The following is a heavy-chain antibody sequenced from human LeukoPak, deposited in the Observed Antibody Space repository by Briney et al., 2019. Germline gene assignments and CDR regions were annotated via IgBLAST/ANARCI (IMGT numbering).Heavy chain of an antibody. V-gene: IGHV3-21*04. Sequence: GGSLRLSCAASELTFSTYNMNWVRQAPGKGLEWVSSISSIGYISYADSVKGRFTISRDNSKNNLYLQMSSLRADDTATYYCVKTMVTFGGLIRTDAFDFWGQGTSVTVSS. CDR3: VKTMVTFGGLIRTDAFDF. D-gene: IGHD3-16*01. CDR1: ELTFSTYN. J-gene: IGHJ3*01. CDR2: ISSIGYI.